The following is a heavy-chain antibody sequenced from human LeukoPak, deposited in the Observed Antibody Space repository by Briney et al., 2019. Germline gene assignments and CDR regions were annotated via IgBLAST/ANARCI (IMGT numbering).Heavy chain of an antibody. CDR1: GGSISSYY. D-gene: IGHD3-22*01. CDR3: ARGNFYDSSGYYRDYYYYGMDV. Sequence: PSETLSLTCTVSGGSISSYYWSWIRQPPGKGLEWIGYIYYSGSTNYNPSLKRRVTISVDTSKNQFSLKLSSVTAADTAVYYCARGNFYDSSGYYRDYYYYGMDVWGQGTTVTVSS. V-gene: IGHV4-59*01. J-gene: IGHJ6*02. CDR2: IYYSGST.